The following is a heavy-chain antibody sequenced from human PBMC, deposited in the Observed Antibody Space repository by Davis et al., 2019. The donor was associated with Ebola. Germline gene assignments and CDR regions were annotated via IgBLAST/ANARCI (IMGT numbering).Heavy chain of an antibody. CDR3: AKSIAARYYYYGMDV. CDR2: IYHSGST. CDR1: GGSISSSNW. D-gene: IGHD6-6*01. J-gene: IGHJ6*02. V-gene: IGHV4-4*02. Sequence: SETLSLTCAVSGGSISSSNWWSWVRQPPGKGLEWIGEIYHSGSTNYNPSLKSRVTISVDKSKNQFSLKLSSVTAADTAVYYCAKSIAARYYYYGMDVWGQGTTVTVSS.